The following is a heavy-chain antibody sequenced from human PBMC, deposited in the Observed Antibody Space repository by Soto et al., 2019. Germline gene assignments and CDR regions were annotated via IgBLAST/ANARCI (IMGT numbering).Heavy chain of an antibody. CDR1: GFTFSSYW. D-gene: IGHD4-17*01. V-gene: IGHV3-74*01. CDR3: AISQDRGGRTTLIX. CDR2: INSDGSST. Sequence: GGSLRLSCAASGFTFSSYWMHWVRQAPGKGLVWVSRINSDGSSTIYADSVKGRFTISSDNAENSLYLQMNSLRAEDTALYYCAISQDRGGRTTLIXRGQGTQVTVSX. J-gene: IGHJ4*02.